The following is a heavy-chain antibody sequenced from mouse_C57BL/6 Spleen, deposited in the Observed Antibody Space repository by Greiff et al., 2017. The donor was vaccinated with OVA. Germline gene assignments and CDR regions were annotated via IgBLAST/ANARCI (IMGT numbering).Heavy chain of an antibody. CDR2: IWSGGST. V-gene: IGHV2-2*01. CDR1: GFSLTSYG. CDR3: ARNGDYGSSYRYFDV. J-gene: IGHJ1*03. D-gene: IGHD1-1*01. Sequence: QVQLQQSGPGLLQPSQSLSITCTVSGFSLTSYGVHWVRQSPGKGLEWLGVIWSGGSTDYNAAFISRLSISKDNSKSQVFFKMNSLQADDTAIYYCARNGDYGSSYRYFDVWGTGTTVTVSS.